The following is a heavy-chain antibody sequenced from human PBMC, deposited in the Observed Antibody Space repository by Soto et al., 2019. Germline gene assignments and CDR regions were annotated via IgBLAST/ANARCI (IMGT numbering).Heavy chain of an antibody. Sequence: EYLKSSVKGSGYSFTSYWISWVRQIPGKGLGCMGRIDPSDSYTNYSPSFQGHVTIAADKPISTAYLQWSSLKASDTAMYYCASEGYYYGMDVWGQGTTVTVSS. CDR3: ASEGYYYGMDV. CDR1: GYSFTSYW. CDR2: IDPSDSYT. V-gene: IGHV5-10-1*01. J-gene: IGHJ6*02.